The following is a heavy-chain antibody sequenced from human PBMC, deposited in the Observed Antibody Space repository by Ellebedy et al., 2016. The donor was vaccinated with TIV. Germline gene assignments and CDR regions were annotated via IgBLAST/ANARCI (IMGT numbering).Heavy chain of an antibody. CDR2: INAGNGNT. CDR1: GYTFTSYA. Sequence: AASVKVSCKASGYTFTSYAMHWVRQAPGQRLEWMGWINAGNGNTKYSQKFQGRVTITRDTSASTAYMELSSLRSEDTAVYYCARGIDYYGSGSYYNEWGQGTLVTVSS. V-gene: IGHV1-3*01. J-gene: IGHJ4*02. D-gene: IGHD3-10*01. CDR3: ARGIDYYGSGSYYNE.